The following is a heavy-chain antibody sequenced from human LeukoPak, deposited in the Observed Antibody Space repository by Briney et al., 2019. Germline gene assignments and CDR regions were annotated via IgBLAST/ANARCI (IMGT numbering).Heavy chain of an antibody. J-gene: IGHJ4*02. CDR3: TTAGGYSYGFPYDY. Sequence: GGSLRLSCAASGFTFSNAWMSWVRQAPGKGLEWVGRIKSKTDGGTTDYAAPVKGRFTISRDDSKNTLYLQMNSLKTEDTAVYYCTTAGGYSYGFPYDYWGQGTLVTVSS. D-gene: IGHD5-18*01. CDR1: GFTFSNAW. V-gene: IGHV3-15*01. CDR2: IKSKTDGGTT.